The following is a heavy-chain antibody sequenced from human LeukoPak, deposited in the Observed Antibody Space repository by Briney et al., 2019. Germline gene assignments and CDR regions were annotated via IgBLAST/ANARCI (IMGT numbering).Heavy chain of an antibody. D-gene: IGHD2-2*02. CDR2: ISGSGGST. Sequence: GGSLRPSCAASGFTFSSYAMSWVRQAPGRGLEWVSAISGSGGSTYYADSVKGRFTISRDDFKNTLYLQMNSLRAEDTAVYYCAKDSGYCSSTSCYISLDAFDIWGQGTMVTVSS. CDR3: AKDSGYCSSTSCYISLDAFDI. J-gene: IGHJ3*02. V-gene: IGHV3-23*01. CDR1: GFTFSSYA.